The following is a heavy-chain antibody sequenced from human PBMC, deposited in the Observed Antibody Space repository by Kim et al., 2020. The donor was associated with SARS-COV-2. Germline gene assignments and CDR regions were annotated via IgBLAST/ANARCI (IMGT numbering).Heavy chain of an antibody. D-gene: IGHD6-19*01. Sequence: SVKVSCKASGFTFTSSAVQWVRQARGQRLEWIGWIVVGSGNTNYAQKFQERVTITRDMSTSTAYMELSSLRSEDTAVYYCAADLSAGSGWYGGYYYYGMDVWGQGTTVTVSS. J-gene: IGHJ6*02. CDR1: GFTFTSSA. CDR3: AADLSAGSGWYGGYYYYGMDV. CDR2: IVVGSGNT. V-gene: IGHV1-58*01.